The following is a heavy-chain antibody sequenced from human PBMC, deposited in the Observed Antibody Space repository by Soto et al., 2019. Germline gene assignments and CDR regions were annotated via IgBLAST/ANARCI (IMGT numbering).Heavy chain of an antibody. D-gene: IGHD6-6*01. CDR1: GFTFSSYS. Sequence: PGGSLRLSCAASGFTFSSYSMNWVRQAPGKGLEWVSSISSSSSYIYYADSVKGRFTISRDNAKNSLYLQMNSLRAEDTAVYYCARGDWLYSSSHYYGMDVWGQGTTVTVSS. CDR3: ARGDWLYSSSHYYGMDV. J-gene: IGHJ6*02. CDR2: ISSSSSYI. V-gene: IGHV3-21*01.